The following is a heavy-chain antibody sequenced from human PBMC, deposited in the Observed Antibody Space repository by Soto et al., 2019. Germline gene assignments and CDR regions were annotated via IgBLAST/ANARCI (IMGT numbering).Heavy chain of an antibody. CDR1: GYTFTSYD. Sequence: ASVKVSCKASGYTFTSYDITWVRQATVQGLEWMGWMNPNSGNTGYAQKFQGRVTMTRNTSISTAYMELSSLRSEDTAVYYCARDSSGYHPFDYWGQGTLVTVSS. CDR2: MNPNSGNT. D-gene: IGHD3-22*01. CDR3: ARDSSGYHPFDY. V-gene: IGHV1-8*01. J-gene: IGHJ4*02.